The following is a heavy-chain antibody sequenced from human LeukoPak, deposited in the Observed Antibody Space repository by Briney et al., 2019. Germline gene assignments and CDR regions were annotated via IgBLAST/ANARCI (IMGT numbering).Heavy chain of an antibody. D-gene: IGHD2-15*01. CDR2: IIPILGIA. CDR3: ARGYYCSGGSCGWFDP. CDR1: GGTFSSYA. V-gene: IGHV1-69*04. Sequence: GASVKVSCKASGGTFSSYAISWVRQAPGQGLEWMGRIIPILGIANYAQKFQGRVTITADKATSTAYMELSSLRSEDTAVYYCARGYYCSGGSCGWFDPWGQGTLVTVSS. J-gene: IGHJ5*02.